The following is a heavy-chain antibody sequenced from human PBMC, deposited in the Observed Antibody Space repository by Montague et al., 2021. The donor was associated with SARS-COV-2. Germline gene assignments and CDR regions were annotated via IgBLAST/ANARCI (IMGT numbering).Heavy chain of an antibody. CDR2: ISYDGSNK. Sequence: SLRRSCAASGFTFSSYAMHWVRQAPGKGLEWVAVISYDGSNKYYVDSMKGRFTISRDNSKNTLYLQMNSLRAEDTAMYYCAIELELSAFDIWGQGTMVTVSS. J-gene: IGHJ3*02. CDR3: AIELELSAFDI. CDR1: GFTFSSYA. V-gene: IGHV3-30*04. D-gene: IGHD1-7*01.